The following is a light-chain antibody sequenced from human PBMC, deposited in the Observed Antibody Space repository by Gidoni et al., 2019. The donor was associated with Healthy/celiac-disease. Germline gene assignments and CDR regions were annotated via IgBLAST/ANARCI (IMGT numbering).Light chain of an antibody. CDR1: QSVLYSSNNKNY. J-gene: IGKJ1*01. CDR3: QQYYSTPMT. Sequence: IVWTHSPDSLAVSLGERATINCKSSQSVLYSSNNKNYLAWYQQKPGQPPKLLIYWASTRESGVPDRFIGSGSGTDFTLTISSLQAEDVAVYYCQQYYSTPMTFGQGTKVEIK. CDR2: WAS. V-gene: IGKV4-1*01.